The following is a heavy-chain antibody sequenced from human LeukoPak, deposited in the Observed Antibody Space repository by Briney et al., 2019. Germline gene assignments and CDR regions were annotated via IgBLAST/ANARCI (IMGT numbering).Heavy chain of an antibody. V-gene: IGHV3-23*01. J-gene: IGHJ4*01. D-gene: IGHD2-15*01. CDR1: GFTFSSYV. Sequence: QPGGSLRLSCAASGFTFSSYVMSWVRQAPGKGLEWVSGISGSGGTTYYADSVKGRFTISRDNSKNTLYLQLNSLRAEDKAVYYCAKSGSGGSIDWGHGSLVTVSS. CDR3: AKSGSGGSID. CDR2: ISGSGGTT.